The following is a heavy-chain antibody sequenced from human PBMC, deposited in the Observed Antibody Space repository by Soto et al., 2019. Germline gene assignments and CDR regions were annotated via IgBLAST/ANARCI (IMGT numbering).Heavy chain of an antibody. CDR1: GFTFDDYT. Sequence: PGGSLRFSCAASGFTFDDYTMHWVRQAPGKGLEWVSLISWDGGSTYYADSVKGRFTISRDNSKNSLYLQMNSLRTEDTALYYCAKDMIAAPPAHYYYYGMDVWGQGTTVTVSS. CDR2: ISWDGGST. CDR3: AKDMIAAPPAHYYYYGMDV. J-gene: IGHJ6*02. V-gene: IGHV3-43*01. D-gene: IGHD6-13*01.